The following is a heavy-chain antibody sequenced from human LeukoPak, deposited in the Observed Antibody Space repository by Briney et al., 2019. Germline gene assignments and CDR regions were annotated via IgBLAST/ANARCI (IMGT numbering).Heavy chain of an antibody. CDR1: GYTFTSYG. CDR2: ISAYNGNT. V-gene: IGHV1-18*01. CDR3: ARDYYDSSGYLRDY. J-gene: IGHJ4*02. Sequence: GDSVKVSCKASGYTFTSYGISWVRQAPGQGLEWMGWISAYNGNTNYAQKLQGRITMTTDTSTSTAYMDLRSLRSDDTAVYYCARDYYDSSGYLRDYWGQGTLVTVSS. D-gene: IGHD3-22*01.